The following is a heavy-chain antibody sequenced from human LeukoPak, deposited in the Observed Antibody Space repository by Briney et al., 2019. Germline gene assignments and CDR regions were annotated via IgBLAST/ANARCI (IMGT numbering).Heavy chain of an antibody. CDR3: AKRLWAAAAIGPLDY. J-gene: IGHJ4*02. V-gene: IGHV3-23*01. CDR2: VSGSGDST. Sequence: GGSLRLSCAASGFTFSSYAMSWVRQAPGKGLEWVSVVSGSGDSTDYADSVKGRFTISRDNSKSTLYLQMNSLRAEGTAVYFCAKRLWAAAAIGPLDYWGQGTLVTVSS. CDR1: GFTFSSYA. D-gene: IGHD2-2*02.